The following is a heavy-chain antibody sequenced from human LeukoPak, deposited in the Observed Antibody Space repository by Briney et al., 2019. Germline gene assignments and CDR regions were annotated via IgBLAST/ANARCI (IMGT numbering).Heavy chain of an antibody. J-gene: IGHJ4*02. D-gene: IGHD1-1*01. CDR2: IYSGGST. CDR1: GFTVSSDY. Sequence: GGSLRLSCAASGFTVSSDYTSWVRQAPGKGLEWVSVIYSGGSTYYADSVKGRFTISRDNSKNTLYLQMNSLRAEDTAVYYCTVTERDYWGQGTLVTVSS. CDR3: TVTERDY. V-gene: IGHV3-53*01.